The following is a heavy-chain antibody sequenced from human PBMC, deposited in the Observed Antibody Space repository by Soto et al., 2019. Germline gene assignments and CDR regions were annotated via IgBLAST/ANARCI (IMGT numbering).Heavy chain of an antibody. CDR3: AKDRERRRYFDWLATWFDP. D-gene: IGHD3-9*01. CDR1: GFTFSSYA. CDR2: ISGSGGST. J-gene: IGHJ5*02. V-gene: IGHV3-23*01. Sequence: EVQLLESGGGLVQPGGSLRLSCAAYGFTFSSYAMSWVRQAPGKGLEWVSAISGSGGSTYYADSVKGRFTISRDNSKNTLYLQMNSLRAEDTAVYYCAKDRERRRYFDWLATWFDPWGQGTLVTVSS.